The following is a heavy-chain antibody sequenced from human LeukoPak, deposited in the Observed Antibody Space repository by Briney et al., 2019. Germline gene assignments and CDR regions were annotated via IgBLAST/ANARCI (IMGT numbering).Heavy chain of an antibody. V-gene: IGHV4-39*07. Sequence: SETLSLTCTVSGGSISTSSYYWGWIRQPPGKGLEWIGSVYYSGSTYYNPSLKSRVTILVDTSKKQFSLKLNSVTAADTAVYYCARRRITMVRGVIKGPRFDPWGQGTLVTVSS. CDR1: GGSISTSSYY. CDR3: ARRRITMVRGVIKGPRFDP. J-gene: IGHJ5*02. D-gene: IGHD3-10*01. CDR2: VYYSGST.